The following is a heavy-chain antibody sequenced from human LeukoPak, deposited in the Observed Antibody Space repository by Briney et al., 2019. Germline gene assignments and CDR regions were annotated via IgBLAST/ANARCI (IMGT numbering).Heavy chain of an antibody. J-gene: IGHJ2*01. CDR1: GGSISSSSYY. CDR3: ARVYYSNSYDYWYFDL. V-gene: IGHV4-39*07. CDR2: TYYSGST. Sequence: SETLSLTCTVSGGSISSSSYYWGWIRHPPGAGLEWIGSTYYSGSTYYNPSLKSRVTISVDTSKNQFSLKLSSVTAADTAVYYCARVYYSNSYDYWYFDLWGRGTLVTVSS. D-gene: IGHD6-13*01.